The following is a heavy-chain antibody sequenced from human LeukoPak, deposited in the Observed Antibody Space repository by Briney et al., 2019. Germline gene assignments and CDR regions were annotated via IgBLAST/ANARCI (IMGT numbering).Heavy chain of an antibody. CDR2: MNANSGNT. D-gene: IGHD2-15*01. CDR1: GYTFTSYD. J-gene: IGHJ4*02. CDR3: AREIPRISPSMEY. V-gene: IGHV1-8*01. Sequence: ASVKVSCKASGYTFTSYDINWVRQAPGQGLEWMGWMNANSGNTGYAQKFQGRVTMTRDTSTSTAYMELRSLRSDDTAVYYCAREIPRISPSMEYWGQGTLVTVSS.